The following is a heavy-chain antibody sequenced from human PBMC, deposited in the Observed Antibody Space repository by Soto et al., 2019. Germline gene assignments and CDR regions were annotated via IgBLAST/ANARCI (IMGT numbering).Heavy chain of an antibody. V-gene: IGHV1-3*01. Sequence: ASVKVSCKASGYTFTSYAMHWVRQAPGQRLEWMGWINAGNGNTKYSQKFQGRVTIIRDTSASTAYMELCSLRSEYTALYFCARAIEQWPSYNWFDPWGQGTLVTVSS. CDR3: ARAIEQWPSYNWFDP. CDR1: GYTFTSYA. CDR2: INAGNGNT. J-gene: IGHJ5*02. D-gene: IGHD6-19*01.